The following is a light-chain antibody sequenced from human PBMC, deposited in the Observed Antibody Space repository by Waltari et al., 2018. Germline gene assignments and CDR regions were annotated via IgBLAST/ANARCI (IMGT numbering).Light chain of an antibody. CDR3: CSYAGSYTGV. V-gene: IGLV2-11*01. J-gene: IGLJ2*01. CDR1: SSDVGGYND. Sequence: QSALTQPRSVSGSPGQSVTISCTGTSSDVGGYNDVSWYQQHPGKAPKLMIYDVSKLPSGVPDRFSGSKSGNTASLTISGLQAEDEADYYCCSYAGSYTGVFGGGTKLTVL. CDR2: DVS.